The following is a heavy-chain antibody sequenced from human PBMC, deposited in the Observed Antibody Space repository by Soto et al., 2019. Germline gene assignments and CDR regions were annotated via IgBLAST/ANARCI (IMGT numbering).Heavy chain of an antibody. CDR3: SPDSGGGEFGC. J-gene: IGHJ1*01. CDR1: GFTFRSYG. D-gene: IGHD3-10*01. Sequence: EVQVLESGGDLIQPGGSLRLSCAASGFTFRSYGMIWVRQAPGKGLEWVSSIDYSGVSPKYADSVRGRFTISRDNSKNPLYLRVNSVRADDTGKYYGSPDSGGGEFGCWGQGTLVTVSS. CDR2: IDYSGVSP. V-gene: IGHV3-23*01.